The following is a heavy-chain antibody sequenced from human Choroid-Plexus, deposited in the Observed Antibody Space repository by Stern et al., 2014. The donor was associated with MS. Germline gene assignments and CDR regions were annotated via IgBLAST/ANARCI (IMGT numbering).Heavy chain of an antibody. Sequence: VQLVESGGGVVQPGRPLRLSCVASGFTFGSCAMHWVRQAPGKGLEWVAGVSYDGSNKYYADSVKGRFTISRDNSQNHLYMQMSSLRPEDTAVYYCAKDRQYLTYF. CDR3: AKDRQYLTYF. CDR2: VSYDGSNK. J-gene: IGHJ2*01. V-gene: IGHV3-30*18. CDR1: GFTFGSCA. D-gene: IGHD2/OR15-2a*01.